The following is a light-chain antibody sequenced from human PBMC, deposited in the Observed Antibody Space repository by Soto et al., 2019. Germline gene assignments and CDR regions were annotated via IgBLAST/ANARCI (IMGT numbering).Light chain of an antibody. Sequence: DIQMTQSPSSLSASMGDRVTITCRASQSIDSHLNWYQQKPGTAPTLLISAASTLQRGVPSRFSGSGSGTDFTLTITTLQPEVSATYYCQQSYATSLTFGGGTKVEI. J-gene: IGKJ4*01. CDR3: QQSYATSLT. CDR1: QSIDSH. CDR2: AAS. V-gene: IGKV1-39*01.